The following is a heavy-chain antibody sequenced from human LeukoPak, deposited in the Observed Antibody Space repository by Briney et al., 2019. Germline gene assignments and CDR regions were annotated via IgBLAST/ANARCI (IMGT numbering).Heavy chain of an antibody. CDR3: AKGSITGTYFDL. V-gene: IGHV3-23*01. Sequence: PGGSLRLSCAASGFTFSIYAMSWVRQAPGKGLEWVSVISGSGSSTYYADSVKGRFTISRDTSKNTLYMQMNSLRAEDTAVYYCAKGSITGTYFDLWGQGTLVTVSS. CDR2: ISGSGSST. J-gene: IGHJ4*02. D-gene: IGHD1-20*01. CDR1: GFTFSIYA.